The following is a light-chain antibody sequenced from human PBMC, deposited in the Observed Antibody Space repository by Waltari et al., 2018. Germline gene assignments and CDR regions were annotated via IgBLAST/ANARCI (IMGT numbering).Light chain of an antibody. J-gene: IGLJ3*02. V-gene: IGLV1-40*01. Sequence: SVLTQPPSVSGAPGQRVTISCTGSSSNIGAGYDVHWYQQLPGTAPKLLIYGNNNRPSGVPDRFSCSKSGTSASLAITGLQAEDEADYYCQSYDSSLGVVFGGGTKLTVL. CDR2: GNN. CDR3: QSYDSSLGVV. CDR1: SSNIGAGYD.